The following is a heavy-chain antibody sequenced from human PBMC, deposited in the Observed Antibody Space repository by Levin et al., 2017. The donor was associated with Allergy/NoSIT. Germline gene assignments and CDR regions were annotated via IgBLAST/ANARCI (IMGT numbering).Heavy chain of an antibody. CDR1: GFTVSSNY. V-gene: IGHV3-66*02. CDR2: IYSGGST. D-gene: IGHD3-10*01. Sequence: GESLKISCAASGFTVSSNYMSWVRQAPGKGLEWVSVIYSGGSTYYADSVKGRFTISRDNSKNTLYLQMNSLRAEDTAVYYCAVLYYYGSGGSDAFDIWGQGTMVTVSS. J-gene: IGHJ3*02. CDR3: AVLYYYGSGGSDAFDI.